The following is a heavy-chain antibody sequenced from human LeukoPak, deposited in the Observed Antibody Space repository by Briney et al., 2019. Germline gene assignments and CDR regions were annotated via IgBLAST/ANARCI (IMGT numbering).Heavy chain of an antibody. CDR1: GFTVSSNY. CDR3: ARATESSIDY. CDR2: IYSGGST. J-gene: IGHJ4*02. V-gene: IGHV3-53*01. Sequence: PGGSLRLSCAASGFTVSSNYMSWVRQAPGKGLEWVSVIYSGGSTYYADSVKGRFTISRDNAKNSLYLQMNSLRAEDTAMYYCARATESSIDYWGQGTLVTVSS. D-gene: IGHD2-2*01.